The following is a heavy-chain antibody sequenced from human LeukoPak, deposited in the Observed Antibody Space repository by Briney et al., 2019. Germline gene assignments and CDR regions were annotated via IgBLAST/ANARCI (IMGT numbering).Heavy chain of an antibody. CDR1: GGSISSSSYY. V-gene: IGHV4-39*07. CDR2: IYYSGST. CDR3: ARGKARILTGYYGSWFDP. D-gene: IGHD3-9*01. Sequence: PSETLSLTCTVSGGSISSSSYYWGWIRQPPGKGLEWIGSIYYSGSTYYNPSLKSRVTISVDTSKNQFSLKLSSVTAADTAVYYCARGKARILTGYYGSWFDPWGQGTLVTVSS. J-gene: IGHJ5*02.